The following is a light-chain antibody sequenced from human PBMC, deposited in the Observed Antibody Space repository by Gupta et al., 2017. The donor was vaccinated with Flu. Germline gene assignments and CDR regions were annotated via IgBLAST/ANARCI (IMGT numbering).Light chain of an antibody. CDR1: KLGDKF. CDR2: QDS. CDR3: QAWDSGLAGV. J-gene: IGLJ1*01. V-gene: IGLV3-1*01. Sequence: SYELTQPPSVSVSPGQTASIPCSGDKLGDKFTCWYQQRPGQSPVMVIYQDSKRPSGIPERFSGSNSGNTATLTISGTQAMDEADYYCQAWDSGLAGVFGTGTKVTVL.